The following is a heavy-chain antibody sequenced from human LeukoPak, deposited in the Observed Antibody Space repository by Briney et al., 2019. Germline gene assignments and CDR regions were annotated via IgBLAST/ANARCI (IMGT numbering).Heavy chain of an antibody. Sequence: PGGTLRFSCAASGFTFSSYWMSWVRQAPGKGLEWVANIKQDGSEKYYVDSVKGRFTISRDNAKNTLYLQMNSLRAEDTAVYYCARDPPEYSIPMGFDPWGQGTLVTVSS. CDR3: ARDPPEYSIPMGFDP. J-gene: IGHJ5*02. CDR2: IKQDGSEK. D-gene: IGHD6-6*01. V-gene: IGHV3-7*01. CDR1: GFTFSSYW.